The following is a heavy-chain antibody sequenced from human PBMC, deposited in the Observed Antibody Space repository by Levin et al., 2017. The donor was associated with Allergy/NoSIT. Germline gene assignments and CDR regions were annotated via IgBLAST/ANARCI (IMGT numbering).Heavy chain of an antibody. J-gene: IGHJ4*02. CDR2: IGPSGGPT. CDR3: VRGAKDWELTVSADQ. Sequence: GESLKISCAGSRFKFGDYWMSWIRLAPGKGLEWVSYIGPSGGPTGYADSVKGRFTVSRDNDNNVMFLQMHSLRHEDTAMYFCVRGAKDWELTVSADQWGQGTQVTVSS. D-gene: IGHD4-17*01. CDR1: RFKFGDYW. V-gene: IGHV3-11*01.